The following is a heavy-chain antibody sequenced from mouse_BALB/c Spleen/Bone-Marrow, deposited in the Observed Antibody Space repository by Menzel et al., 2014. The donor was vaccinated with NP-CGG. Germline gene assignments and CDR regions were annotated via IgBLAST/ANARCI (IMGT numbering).Heavy chain of an antibody. CDR1: GFSLTSYG. CDR3: ARDGLYGNYAMDY. D-gene: IGHD2-1*01. V-gene: IGHV2-9*02. CDR2: IWAGGST. Sequence: QVQLKESGPGLVAPSQSLSITCTVSGFSLTSYGVHWVRQPPGKGLEWLGVIWAGGSTNYNSALMSRLSISKDNSKSQVFLKMNSLQTDDTAMYYCARDGLYGNYAMDYWGQGTSVTASS. J-gene: IGHJ4*01.